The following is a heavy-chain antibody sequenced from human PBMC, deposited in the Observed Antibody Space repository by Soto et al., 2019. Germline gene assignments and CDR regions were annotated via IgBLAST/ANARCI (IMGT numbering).Heavy chain of an antibody. CDR2: ISRSSSTI. CDR3: ATGLGVAVYMDV. Sequence: GGSLRLSCAASGFPFSNYNMNWVRQAPGKGLEWVSYISRSSSTIYYAASVKGRFTVSRDNAKNSLSLQMNSLRAEDTAVYYCATGLGVAVYMDVWGKGTTVTVSS. D-gene: IGHD2-15*01. V-gene: IGHV3-48*04. CDR1: GFPFSNYN. J-gene: IGHJ6*03.